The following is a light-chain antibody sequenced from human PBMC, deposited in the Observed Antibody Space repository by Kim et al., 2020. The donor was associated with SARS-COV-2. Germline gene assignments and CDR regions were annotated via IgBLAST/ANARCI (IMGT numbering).Light chain of an antibody. V-gene: IGLV3-1*01. J-gene: IGLJ2*01. CDR3: QAWDSSTKVV. Sequence: SYELTQPPSVSVSPGQTASITCSGDKLGDKYACWYQQKPGQSPVLVIYQDSKRPSGIPERFSGSNSGNTATLTISGTQAMDEADYYCQAWDSSTKVVFGGGTQLT. CDR2: QDS. CDR1: KLGDKY.